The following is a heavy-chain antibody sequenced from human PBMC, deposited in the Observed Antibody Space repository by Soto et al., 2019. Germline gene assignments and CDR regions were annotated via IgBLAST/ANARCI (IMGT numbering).Heavy chain of an antibody. D-gene: IGHD2-15*01. CDR1: GFTFSDHA. Sequence: EVQLLESGGGLVQPGGSLRLSCTASGFTFSDHAMTWVRQAPGKGLEWLSGISGGGSGAYYADSVKGRFTVSRANSNNTLFLQMDSLRVEDPAVFYCAIELWWYTHWGQGTLVTVSS. J-gene: IGHJ4*02. CDR2: ISGGGSGA. V-gene: IGHV3-23*01. CDR3: AIELWWYTH.